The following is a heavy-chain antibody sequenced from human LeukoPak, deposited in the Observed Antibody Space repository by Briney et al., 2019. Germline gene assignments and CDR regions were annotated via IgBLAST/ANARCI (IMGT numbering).Heavy chain of an antibody. J-gene: IGHJ3*02. CDR1: GFTFSSYE. CDR3: AKGGNWNTAFDI. Sequence: PGGSLRLSCAASGFTFSSYEMNWVRQAPGKGLEWVSYISSSGSTYYADSVKGRFTISRDNSKNTLYLQMNSLRAEDTAVYYCAKGGNWNTAFDIWGQETMVTVSS. CDR2: ISSSGST. D-gene: IGHD1-20*01. V-gene: IGHV3-48*03.